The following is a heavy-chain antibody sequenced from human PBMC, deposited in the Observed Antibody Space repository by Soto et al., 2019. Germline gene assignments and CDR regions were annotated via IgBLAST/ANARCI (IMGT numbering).Heavy chain of an antibody. CDR3: AKSVAAAGMTGPPSNKGIYYYYGSCV. V-gene: IGHV3-30*18. CDR2: ISYDGSNK. J-gene: IGHJ6*02. D-gene: IGHD6-13*01. Sequence: PGGSLRLSCAASGFTFSSYGMHWVRQAPGKGLEWVAVISYDGSNKYYADSVKGRFTISRDNSKNTLYLQMNSLRAEDTAVYYCAKSVAAAGMTGPPSNKGIYYYYGSCVWAQGTTVT. CDR1: GFTFSSYG.